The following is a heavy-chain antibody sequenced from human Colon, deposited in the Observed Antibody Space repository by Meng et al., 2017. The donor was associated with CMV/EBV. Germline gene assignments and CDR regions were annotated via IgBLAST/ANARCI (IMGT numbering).Heavy chain of an antibody. V-gene: IGHV3-30*02. Sequence: GGSLRLSCEVSGFTLSSYGMHWVRQAPGKGLEWVSFIRFDGSHEKFADSVKGRFTISRDNSKNRLYLQMSSLRPEDTAIYYCAPDGGLRVANYFEHWGQGTLVTVSS. CDR3: APDGGLRVANYFEH. CDR2: IRFDGSHE. D-gene: IGHD5-12*01. CDR1: GFTLSSYG. J-gene: IGHJ4*02.